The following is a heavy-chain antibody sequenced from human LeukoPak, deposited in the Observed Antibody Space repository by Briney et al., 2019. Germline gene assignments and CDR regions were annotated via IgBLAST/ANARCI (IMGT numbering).Heavy chain of an antibody. CDR1: GFAFSAYA. CDR3: AKEGRSLQTY. J-gene: IGHJ4*02. D-gene: IGHD5-24*01. Sequence: GGSLRLSCAASGFAFSAYAMSWVRQGPGTGPECVSAIGGTDGYTYYTDSVQGRFTISRDNAKNSLYLQMNSLRVEDTAVYYCAKEGRSLQTYWGQGTLVTVSS. CDR2: IGGTDGYT. V-gene: IGHV3-23*01.